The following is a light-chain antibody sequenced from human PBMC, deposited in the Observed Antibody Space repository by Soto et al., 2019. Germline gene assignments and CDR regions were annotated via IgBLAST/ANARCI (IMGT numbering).Light chain of an antibody. V-gene: IGKV3-20*01. J-gene: IGKJ3*01. CDR2: GAS. CDR3: QQFRT. CDR1: QTISSSY. Sequence: EIVLTQSPGTLSLSPGERATLSSRASQTISSSYLAWYQQKPGQAPRLLIYGASTRATGIPDRFSGSGSGTDFILTISGLEPEDFAVYYCQQFRTFGPGTKVDIK.